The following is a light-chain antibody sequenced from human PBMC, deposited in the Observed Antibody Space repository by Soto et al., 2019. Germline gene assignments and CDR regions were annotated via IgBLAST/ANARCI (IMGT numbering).Light chain of an antibody. V-gene: IGKV3-20*01. CDR1: QRVRSSY. J-gene: IGKJ1*01. Sequence: EIVLTQSPGTLSLSPGERATLSCRASQRVRSSYLAWYQQKPGQAPRLLIYSTSSRATGIPDRFSGSGSGTDFTLTISRMEPEDFAVYYCQQYGSSPWTFGQGTRVEIK. CDR2: STS. CDR3: QQYGSSPWT.